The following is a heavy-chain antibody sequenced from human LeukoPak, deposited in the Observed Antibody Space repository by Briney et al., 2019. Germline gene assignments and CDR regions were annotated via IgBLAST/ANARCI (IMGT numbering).Heavy chain of an antibody. V-gene: IGHV1-8*02. CDR3: ARAGGSSGSLDAFDI. D-gene: IGHD6-19*01. CDR2: MNPNSGNT. Sequence: GASVKVSCKASGYTFTSYGISWVRQAPGQGLEWMGWMNPNSGNTGYAQKFQGRVTMTRNTSISTAYMELSSLRSEDTAVYYCARAGGSSGSLDAFDIWGQGTMVTVSS. J-gene: IGHJ3*02. CDR1: GYTFTSYG.